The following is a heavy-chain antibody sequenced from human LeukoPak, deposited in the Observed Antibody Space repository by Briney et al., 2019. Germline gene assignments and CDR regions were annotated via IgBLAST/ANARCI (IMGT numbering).Heavy chain of an antibody. CDR3: ARNLGQTWGTVTTDMWYFDH. V-gene: IGHV4-39*01. CDR1: GASIITTNYY. CDR2: LSYSGNA. D-gene: IGHD4-11*01. J-gene: IGHJ4*02. Sequence: SETLSLTCTVSGASIITTNYYWGWIRQPPGKGLEWIGSLSYSGNAYYNPSLRSRLSISMDASKNQFSLKVRSVTAADTAVYYCARNLGQTWGTVTTDMWYFDHWGQGTLVPVSS.